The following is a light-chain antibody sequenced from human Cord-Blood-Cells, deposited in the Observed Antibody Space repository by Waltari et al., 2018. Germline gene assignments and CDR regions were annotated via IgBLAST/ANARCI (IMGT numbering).Light chain of an antibody. CDR1: SSNIAAGYD. J-gene: IGLJ2*01. Sequence: QSVLTQPPSVSGAPGQRVTISCPGRSSNIAAGYDVHWYQQLPGTAPNLLIYGNSNRPSGVPDRFSGSKSGTSASLAITGLQAEDEADYYCQSYDSSLSAHVVFGGGTKLTVL. CDR3: QSYDSSLSAHVV. CDR2: GNS. V-gene: IGLV1-40*01.